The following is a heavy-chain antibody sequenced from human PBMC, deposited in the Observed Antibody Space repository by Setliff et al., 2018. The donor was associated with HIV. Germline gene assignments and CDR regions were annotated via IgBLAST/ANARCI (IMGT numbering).Heavy chain of an antibody. D-gene: IGHD3-22*01. Sequence: SVKVSCKASGYTFTGYYIHWVRQAPGQGLEWVGWINPNGGGTNYAQKFQGRVTMTRDTSISTAYMELSSLRSDDTAVYYCARNPDTSGYLYFYYYMDVWGKGTTVTVSS. V-gene: IGHV1-2*02. CDR1: GYTFTGYY. CDR3: ARNPDTSGYLYFYYYMDV. CDR2: INPNGGGT. J-gene: IGHJ6*03.